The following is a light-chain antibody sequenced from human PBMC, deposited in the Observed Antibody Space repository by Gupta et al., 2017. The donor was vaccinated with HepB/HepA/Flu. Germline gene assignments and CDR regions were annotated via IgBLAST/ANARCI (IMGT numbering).Light chain of an antibody. J-gene: IGKJ1*01. CDR1: QSVSSSY. V-gene: IGKV3-20*01. CDR2: GAS. Sequence: EIVLTQSQGPLSLSPGERATLSCRASQSVSSSYLAWYQQKPGQAPRLLIYGASSRATGIPDRFSGSGSGTDFTLTISRLEPEDVAVYYCQQYGSSPKTFGQGTKVEIK. CDR3: QQYGSSPKT.